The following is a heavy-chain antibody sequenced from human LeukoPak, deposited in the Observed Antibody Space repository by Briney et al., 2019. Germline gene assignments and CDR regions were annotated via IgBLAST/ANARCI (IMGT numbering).Heavy chain of an antibody. CDR2: IYYTGSA. D-gene: IGHD4-17*01. J-gene: IGHJ3*02. V-gene: IGHV4-61*05. CDR1: GGSISSSTYY. Sequence: SETLSLTCTVSGGSISSSTYYWTWIRQPPGKTLEWIGYIYYTGSAKYNPSLKSRVTISVDTSKHQFSLKLTSVTAADTAVYFCARGGANDYGDSDAFDIWGQGTMVTVSS. CDR3: ARGGANDYGDSDAFDI.